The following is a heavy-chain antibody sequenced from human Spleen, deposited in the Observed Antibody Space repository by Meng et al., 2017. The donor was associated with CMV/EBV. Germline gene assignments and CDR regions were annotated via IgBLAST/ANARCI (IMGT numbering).Heavy chain of an antibody. Sequence: FSNYNMNWVRQAPGKGLEWVSSISSTSSHIYQADSVKGRFTISRDNAQNSLYLQMNSLRAEDTAVYYCARVDFDSSGFYAVVNWFDPWGQGTLVTVSS. CDR1: FSNYN. CDR3: ARVDFDSSGFYAVVNWFDP. J-gene: IGHJ5*02. D-gene: IGHD3-22*01. CDR2: ISSTSSHI. V-gene: IGHV3-21*06.